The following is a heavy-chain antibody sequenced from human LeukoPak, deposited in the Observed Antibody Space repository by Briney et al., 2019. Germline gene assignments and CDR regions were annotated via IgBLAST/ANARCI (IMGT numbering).Heavy chain of an antibody. CDR2: VRYDESNE. D-gene: IGHD5-12*01. CDR3: AKDSNSGYVSVGPDY. J-gene: IGHJ4*02. Sequence: GGSLRLSCQTSGFVFSNYGMHWVRQAPGKGLEWVAFVRYDESNEHYADSVKGRFTISRDNSRNTLYLQMNSLRAEDTGVYSCAKDSNSGYVSVGPDYWGLGTLVTVSS. V-gene: IGHV3-30*02. CDR1: GFVFSNYG.